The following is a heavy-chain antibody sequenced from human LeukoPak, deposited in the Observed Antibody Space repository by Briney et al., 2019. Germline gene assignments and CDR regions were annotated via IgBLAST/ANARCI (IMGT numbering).Heavy chain of an antibody. V-gene: IGHV3-11*01. D-gene: IGHD3-22*01. CDR3: ARDHYYDSSGYFLGY. CDR2: ISSSGSTI. J-gene: IGHJ4*02. CDR1: GFTFSDYY. Sequence: GGSLRLSCAASGFTFSDYYMSWIRQAPGKGLEWVSYISSSGSTIYYVDSVKGRFTISRDNAKNSLYLQMNSLRAEDTAVYYCARDHYYDSSGYFLGYWGQGTLVTVSS.